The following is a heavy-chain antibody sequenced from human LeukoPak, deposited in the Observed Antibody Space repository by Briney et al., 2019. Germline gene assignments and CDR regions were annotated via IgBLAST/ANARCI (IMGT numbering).Heavy chain of an antibody. V-gene: IGHV3-23*01. CDR3: VKGITSYYDSSGYSYIAYFDF. J-gene: IGHJ4*02. Sequence: GGSLRLSCAASGFTFSSYAMSWVRQAPGKGLEWVSAISGSGGSTYYADSVKGRFTISRDNSKNTLYLQMNDLRAEDTALYYCVKGITSYYDSSGYSYIAYFDFWGQGTLVTVSS. D-gene: IGHD3-22*01. CDR2: ISGSGGST. CDR1: GFTFSSYA.